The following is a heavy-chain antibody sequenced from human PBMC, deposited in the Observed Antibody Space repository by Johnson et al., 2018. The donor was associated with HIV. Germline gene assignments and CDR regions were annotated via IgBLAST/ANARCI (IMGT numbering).Heavy chain of an antibody. CDR1: GFTFSSYG. Sequence: QVQLVESGGGVVQPGRSLRLSCAASGFTFSSYGMHWVRQAPAKGLEWVAVISYDGSNKYYADSVEGRFTISRDNSKSTLYLQMSSLKAEDTAVYYCAKDERQLGGWSHAFDIWGQGTMVTVSS. J-gene: IGHJ3*02. D-gene: IGHD7-27*01. V-gene: IGHV3-30*18. CDR3: AKDERQLGGWSHAFDI. CDR2: ISYDGSNK.